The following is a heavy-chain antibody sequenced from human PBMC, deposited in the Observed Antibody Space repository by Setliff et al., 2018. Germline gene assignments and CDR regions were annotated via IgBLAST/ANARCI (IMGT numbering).Heavy chain of an antibody. V-gene: IGHV3-48*03. CDR1: GFTFSSYE. D-gene: IGHD2-15*01. CDR3: ARDPRYCSGGSRTCYYGMDV. Sequence: GGSLRLSCAASGFTFSSYEINWVRQAPGKGLEWVSYISSSGSTIYYADSVKGRFTISRDNAKNSLYLQMNSLRAEDTAVYYCARDPRYCSGGSRTCYYGMDVWGQGTTVTVSS. CDR2: ISSSGSTI. J-gene: IGHJ6*02.